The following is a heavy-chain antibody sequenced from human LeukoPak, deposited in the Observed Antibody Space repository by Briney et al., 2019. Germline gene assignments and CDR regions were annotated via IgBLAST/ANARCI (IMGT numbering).Heavy chain of an antibody. CDR1: GYTFTSYD. V-gene: IGHV1-8*03. D-gene: IGHD5-12*01. J-gene: IGHJ4*02. CDR3: ARAFGGHDGWYYFDY. CDR2: MNPNSGNT. Sequence: GASVKVSCKASGYTFTSYDINWVRQATGQGLEWMGWMNPNSGNTDYAQKFQGRFTITINTSISTAYMELSSLRSEDTAVCYCARAFGGHDGWYYFDYWGQRTLVTVSS.